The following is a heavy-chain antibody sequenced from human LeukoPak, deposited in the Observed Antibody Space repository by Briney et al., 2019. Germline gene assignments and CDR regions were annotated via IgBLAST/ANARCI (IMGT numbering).Heavy chain of an antibody. CDR1: GGSFSGYY. J-gene: IGHJ3*01. CDR2: IYYTGST. V-gene: IGHV4-59*01. CDR3: ARFLYSYGFHP. D-gene: IGHD5-18*01. Sequence: SETLSLTCAVYGGSFSGYYWSWIRQPPGKGLEWIGYIYYTGSTNYDSPLKSRVTISVDTSKNQFSLKLSSVTAADTAVYYCARFLYSYGFHPWGQGTMVTVSS.